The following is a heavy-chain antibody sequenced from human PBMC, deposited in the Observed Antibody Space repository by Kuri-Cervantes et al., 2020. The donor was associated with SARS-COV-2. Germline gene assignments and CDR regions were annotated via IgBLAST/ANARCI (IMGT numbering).Heavy chain of an antibody. J-gene: IGHJ4*02. Sequence: GESLKISCVVSGFSLRNYGLNWLRLAPGRGLEWVAHIDPIDTIYYSDSVRGRFTISRDNAKKSVYLQMNSLKDEDTAVYYCARDRGDLIAAVGAFDYWGQGTLVTVSS. D-gene: IGHD6-13*01. CDR2: IDPIDTI. CDR3: ARDRGDLIAAVGAFDY. V-gene: IGHV3-48*02. CDR1: GFSLRNYG.